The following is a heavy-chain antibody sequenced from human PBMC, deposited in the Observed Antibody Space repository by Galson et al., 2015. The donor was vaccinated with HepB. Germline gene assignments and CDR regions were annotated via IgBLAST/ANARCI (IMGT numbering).Heavy chain of an antibody. CDR1: GGSISSSSYY. J-gene: IGHJ4*02. CDR2: IYYSGST. CDR3: ASYRARGWYTHLVDY. Sequence: SETLSLTCTVSGGSISSSSYYWGWIRQPPGKGLEWIGSIYYSGSTYYNPSLKSRVTISVDTSKNQFSLKLSSVTAADTAVYYCASYRARGWYTHLVDYWGQGTLVTVSS. V-gene: IGHV4-39*07. D-gene: IGHD6-19*01.